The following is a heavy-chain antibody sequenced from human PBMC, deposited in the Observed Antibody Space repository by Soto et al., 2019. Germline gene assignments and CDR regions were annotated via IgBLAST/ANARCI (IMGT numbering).Heavy chain of an antibody. CDR2: ISGGGGST. Sequence: EVQLLESGGGLVQPGGSLRLSCAASGFTFSSYVMSWVRQAPGKGLEWVSAISGGGGSTYETDSVKGRFTISRDNSKNTLYRQMNSLRAEDTAVYYCAKGLSYGRFDYWGQGTLVTVSS. J-gene: IGHJ4*02. D-gene: IGHD4-17*01. CDR3: AKGLSYGRFDY. CDR1: GFTFSSYV. V-gene: IGHV3-23*01.